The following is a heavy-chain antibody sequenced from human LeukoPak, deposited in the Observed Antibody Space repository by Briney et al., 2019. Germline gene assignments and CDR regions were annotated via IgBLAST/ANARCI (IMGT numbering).Heavy chain of an antibody. CDR3: AREVALDDFWSGFFQTLEGRTYYMDV. V-gene: IGHV3-7*01. CDR2: IKQDGSEK. J-gene: IGHJ6*03. CDR1: GFTFSSYW. D-gene: IGHD3-3*01. Sequence: GGSLRLSCAASGFTFSSYWMSWVRHAPGKGLFRLANIKQDGSEKYYADSVKGRFTIYRDNANNSLDLQMNSLRAEDTAVYYCAREVALDDFWSGFFQTLEGRTYYMDVWGKGTTVTVSS.